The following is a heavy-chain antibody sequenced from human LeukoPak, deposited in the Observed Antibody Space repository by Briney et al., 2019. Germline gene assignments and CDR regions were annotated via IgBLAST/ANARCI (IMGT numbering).Heavy chain of an antibody. D-gene: IGHD3-3*01. CDR3: ARGSGYSSNLDY. J-gene: IGHJ4*02. CDR2: IYYSGST. Sequence: SSETLSLTCAVYGGSFSGYYWTWIRQPPGKGLEWIGYIYYSGSTSYNPSLKSRVTISIDTSKNQFSLKLSSVTAAGTAVYYCARGSGYSSNLDYWGQGTLVTVSS. CDR1: GGSFSGYY. V-gene: IGHV4-59*01.